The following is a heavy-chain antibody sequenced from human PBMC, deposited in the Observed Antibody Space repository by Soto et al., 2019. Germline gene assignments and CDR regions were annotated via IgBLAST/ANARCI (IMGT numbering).Heavy chain of an antibody. J-gene: IGHJ4*02. CDR1: GYTFTSYY. CDR2: INPSGGST. V-gene: IGHV1-46*01. D-gene: IGHD2-8*01. Sequence: QVQLVQSGAEVKKPGASVKISCKASGYTFTSYYMHWVRQAPGQGLEWMGIINPSGGSTNYAQKPQGGVAMTRDTSTSTDHMELNSLRSEDTAVYYCARPPYPGCINAVCYPLDYWGQGTLVTVSS. CDR3: ARPPYPGCINAVCYPLDY.